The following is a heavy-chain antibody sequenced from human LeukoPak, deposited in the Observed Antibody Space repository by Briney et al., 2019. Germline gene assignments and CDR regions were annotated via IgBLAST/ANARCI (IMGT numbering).Heavy chain of an antibody. CDR3: ARYYDRSGFYRDAFDL. Sequence: GGSLRLSCAASGFIFKTYCMSWVRQAPGKGLEWLSYITSNSNDKYYADSVKGRFTISRDNAKDSLHLQMDSLRDEDTAVYYCARYYDRSGFYRDAFDLWGQGTMVIVSS. V-gene: IGHV3-48*02. J-gene: IGHJ3*01. CDR2: ITSNSNDK. D-gene: IGHD3-22*01. CDR1: GFIFKTYC.